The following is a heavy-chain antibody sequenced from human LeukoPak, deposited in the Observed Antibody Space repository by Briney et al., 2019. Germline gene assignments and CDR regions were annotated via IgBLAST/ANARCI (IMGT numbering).Heavy chain of an antibody. Sequence: ASVKVSCKVSGYTLTELSMHWVRQAPGKGLEWMGGFDPKAGETIYPQKFQGRVTMTEDTSTDTASMELSSLRSEDTAVYYCATLSGYSSGWYYSDYWGQGTLVTVSS. D-gene: IGHD6-19*01. CDR1: GYTLTELS. CDR2: FDPKAGET. CDR3: ATLSGYSSGWYYSDY. V-gene: IGHV1-24*01. J-gene: IGHJ4*02.